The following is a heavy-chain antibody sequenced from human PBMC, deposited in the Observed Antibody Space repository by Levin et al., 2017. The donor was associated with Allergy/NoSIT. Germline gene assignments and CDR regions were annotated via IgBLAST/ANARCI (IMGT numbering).Heavy chain of an antibody. CDR2: IYYSGST. D-gene: IGHD5-12*01. Sequence: SETLSLTCTVSGGSISSGDYYWSWIRQPPGKGLEWIGYIYYSGSTYYNPSLKSRVTISVDTSKNQFSLKLSSVTAADTAAYYCARGLDSGYEEIGYWGQGTLVTVSS. CDR3: ARGLDSGYEEIGY. J-gene: IGHJ4*02. V-gene: IGHV4-30-4*01. CDR1: GGSISSGDYY.